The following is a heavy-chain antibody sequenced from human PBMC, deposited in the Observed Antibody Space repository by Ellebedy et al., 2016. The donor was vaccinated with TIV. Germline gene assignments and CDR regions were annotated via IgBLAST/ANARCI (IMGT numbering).Heavy chain of an antibody. CDR2: ISASGDLT. CDR1: GFTFSSSG. V-gene: IGHV3-23*01. CDR3: VQGGWLDF. Sequence: GESLKISCAASGFTFSSSGMNWLRQAPGKGLEWVSFISASGDLTYYADSVKGRFTISRDNSKITLYLQMDSLRAEDTALYYCVQGGWLDFWGQGTLVTVSS. J-gene: IGHJ4*02. D-gene: IGHD6-19*01.